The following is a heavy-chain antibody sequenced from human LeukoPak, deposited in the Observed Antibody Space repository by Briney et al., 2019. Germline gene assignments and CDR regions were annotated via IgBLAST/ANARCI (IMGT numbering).Heavy chain of an antibody. D-gene: IGHD4/OR15-4a*01. CDR3: AKDLGVGLNAFDI. J-gene: IGHJ3*02. CDR1: GFTSDDYA. CDR2: ISWNSGSI. Sequence: PGGSLRLSCAASGFTSDDYAMHWVRQAPGKGLEWVSGISWNSGSIGYADSVKGRFTISRDNAKNSLYLQMNSLRAEDTALYYCAKDLGVGLNAFDIWGQGTMVAVSS. V-gene: IGHV3-9*02.